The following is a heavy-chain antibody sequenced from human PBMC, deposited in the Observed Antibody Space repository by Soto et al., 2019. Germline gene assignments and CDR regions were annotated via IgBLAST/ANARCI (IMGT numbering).Heavy chain of an antibody. CDR1: GYTFTSYG. Sequence: ASVKVSCKASGYTFTSYGISWVRQAPGQGLEWMGWISAYNGNTNYAQKLQGRVTMTTDTSTSTAYMELRSLRSDDTAVYYCARVVNLGNAGAFDIWCQGTMVTVSS. CDR2: ISAYNGNT. V-gene: IGHV1-18*01. D-gene: IGHD4-4*01. J-gene: IGHJ3*02. CDR3: ARVVNLGNAGAFDI.